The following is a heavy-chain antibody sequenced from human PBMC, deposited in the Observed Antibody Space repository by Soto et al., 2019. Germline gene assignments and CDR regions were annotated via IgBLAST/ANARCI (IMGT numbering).Heavy chain of an antibody. CDR2: INAGNGNT. CDR3: ARESLYDFWSGYYPNDY. V-gene: IGHV1-3*01. CDR1: GYTFTSYA. J-gene: IGHJ4*02. Sequence: QVQLVQSGAEVKKPGASVKVSCKASGYTFTSYAMHWVRQAPGQRLEWMGWINAGNGNTKYSQKFQGRGTITRDTSARTAYIELSSLTSEDTAVYYCARESLYDFWSGYYPNDYWGQGTLVTVSS. D-gene: IGHD3-3*01.